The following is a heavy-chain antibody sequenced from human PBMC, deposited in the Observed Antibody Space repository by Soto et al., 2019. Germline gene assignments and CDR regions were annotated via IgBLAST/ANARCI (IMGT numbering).Heavy chain of an antibody. V-gene: IGHV4-34*01. CDR3: AARSSIATQYYYGMDV. J-gene: IGHJ6*02. CDR2: INHSGST. CDR1: GGSCSGYY. D-gene: IGHD6-6*01. Sequence: SETLSLTCAVYGGSCSGYYWSWIRQPPGKGLEWIGEINHSGSTNYNPSLKSRVTISVDTSKNQFSLKLSSVTAADTAVYYCAARSSIATQYYYGMDVWGQGTTVTVSS.